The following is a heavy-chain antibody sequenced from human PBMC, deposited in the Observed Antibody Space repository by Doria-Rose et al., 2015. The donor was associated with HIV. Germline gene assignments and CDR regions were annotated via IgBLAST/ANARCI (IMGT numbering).Heavy chain of an antibody. V-gene: IGHV2-26*01. D-gene: IGHD6-13*01. J-gene: IGHJ4*02. CDR3: ARIKSSRWYHKYYFDF. Sequence: QITLKESGPVLVKPTETLTLTCTVSGVSLSSPGMGVSWIRQPPGKALEWLANISSDDERSYKTSLMIRLTISRGTSKSQVVLTMTDMDPVDTATYYCARIKSSRWYHKYYFDFWGQGTLVIVSA. CDR1: GVSLSSPGMG. CDR2: ISSDDER.